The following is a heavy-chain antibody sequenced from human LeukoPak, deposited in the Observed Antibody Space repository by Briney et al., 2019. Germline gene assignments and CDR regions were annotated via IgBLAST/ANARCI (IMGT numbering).Heavy chain of an antibody. V-gene: IGHV3-23*01. D-gene: IGHD4-11*01. J-gene: IGHJ4*02. CDR3: AEKRETVATWRPSDF. CDR2: ISGSGGNT. CDR1: GFTFSNYA. Sequence: GGSLRLSCAGSGFTFSNYAMSWVRQAPGKGLELVSVISGSGGNTHYTDTVKGRFTISRDNAKNTLYLQMDSLRAEDTAVYYCAEKRETVATWRPSDFWGQGTLVTVSS.